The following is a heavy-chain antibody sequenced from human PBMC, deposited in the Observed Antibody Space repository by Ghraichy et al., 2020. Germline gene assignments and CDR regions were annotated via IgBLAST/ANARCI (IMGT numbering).Heavy chain of an antibody. Sequence: LSLTCAASGFTFSDYTINWVRQAPGKGLEWVSSISSSSSYIYYADSVKGRFTISRDNPTNSLYLQMNSLRAEDTAMYFCARQGYYYDSSASPGNWFDPWGQGTLVTVSS. V-gene: IGHV3-21*01. CDR1: GFTFSDYT. D-gene: IGHD3-22*01. CDR2: ISSSSSYI. J-gene: IGHJ5*02. CDR3: ARQGYYYDSSASPGNWFDP.